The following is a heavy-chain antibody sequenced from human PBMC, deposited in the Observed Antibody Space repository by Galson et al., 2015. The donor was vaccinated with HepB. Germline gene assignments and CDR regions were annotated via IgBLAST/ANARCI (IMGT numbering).Heavy chain of an antibody. D-gene: IGHD3-16*01. CDR3: VRPHQGWGTTDY. CDR2: ISSSSSTI. J-gene: IGHJ4*02. CDR1: GFAFRTYE. Sequence: SMRLSCAVSGFAFRTYEMNWVRQAPGKGLEWISNISSSSSTIYYAASVTGRFTISRDNAKNSLYLQMHSLRAADTAVYFCVRPHQGWGTTDYWGQGTLVTVSS. V-gene: IGHV3-48*03.